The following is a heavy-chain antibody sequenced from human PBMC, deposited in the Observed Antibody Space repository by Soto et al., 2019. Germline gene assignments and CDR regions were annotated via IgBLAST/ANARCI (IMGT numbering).Heavy chain of an antibody. CDR3: ASGSYIGYYYYGMDV. V-gene: IGHV4-4*02. Sequence: LSLTCAVSGGSISSSNWWSWVRQPPGKGLEWIGEIYHSGSTNYNPSLKSRVTISVDKSKNQFSLKLSSVTAADTAVYYCASGSYIGYYYYGMDVWGQGTTVTVSS. D-gene: IGHD1-26*01. CDR1: GGSISSSNW. CDR2: IYHSGST. J-gene: IGHJ6*02.